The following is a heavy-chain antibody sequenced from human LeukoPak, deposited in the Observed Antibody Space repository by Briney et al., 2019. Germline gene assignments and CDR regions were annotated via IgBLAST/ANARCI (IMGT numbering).Heavy chain of an antibody. J-gene: IGHJ4*02. CDR3: ARGYYDSSAYYSADY. V-gene: IGHV1-46*01. CDR1: GYTFTSYY. D-gene: IGHD3-22*01. Sequence: ASVKVSCKASGYTFTSYYIHLVRQAPGQGFEWMAIINPSDGSTTNSQKFQGRVTMTRDTSISTAYMELTRLRSDDTAVYYCARGYYDSSAYYSADYWGQGTLVIVSS. CDR2: INPSDGST.